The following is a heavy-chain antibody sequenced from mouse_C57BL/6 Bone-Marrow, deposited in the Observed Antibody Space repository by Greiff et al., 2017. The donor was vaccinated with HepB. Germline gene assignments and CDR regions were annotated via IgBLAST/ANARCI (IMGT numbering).Heavy chain of an antibody. CDR2: IYPGSGST. D-gene: IGHD3-2*02. Sequence: QVQLQQPGAELVKPGASVKMSCKASGYTFTSYWITWVKQRPGQGLEWIGDIYPGSGSTNYNEKFKSKATLTVDTSSSTAYMQISSLTSEDAAVYYCAREDSSGPGFAYWGKGTLVTVSA. CDR3: AREDSSGPGFAY. J-gene: IGHJ3*01. CDR1: GYTFTSYW. V-gene: IGHV1-55*01.